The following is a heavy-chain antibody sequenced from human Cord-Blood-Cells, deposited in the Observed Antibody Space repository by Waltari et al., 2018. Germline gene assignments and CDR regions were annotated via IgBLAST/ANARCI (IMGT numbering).Heavy chain of an antibody. CDR3: ARDGYSGYD. D-gene: IGHD5-12*01. CDR2: INHSGST. J-gene: IGHJ4*02. CDR1: GGAFSGYY. Sequence: QVQLQQWGAGLLKPSETLSLTCAAYGGAFSGYYWGWIRQPPGKGLEWIGEINHSGSTNYNPSLKSRVTISVDTSKNQFSLKLSSVTAADTAVYYRARDGYSGYDWGQGTLVTVSS. V-gene: IGHV4-34*01.